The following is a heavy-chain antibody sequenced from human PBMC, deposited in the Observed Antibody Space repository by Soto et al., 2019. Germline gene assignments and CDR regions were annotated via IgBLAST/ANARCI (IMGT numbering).Heavy chain of an antibody. D-gene: IGHD6-6*01. CDR2: INPNSGGT. CDR3: ASRGGPNRAYSSSFSSLPYS. J-gene: IGHJ4*02. Sequence: ASVKVTCKAAGYTFTGYYMHWVRQAPGQGLEWMGWINPNSGGTNYAQKFQGRVTMTRATSISTTYMELSRLRSDDTAVYYCASRGGPNRAYSSSFSSLPYSWGQGTLVTVSS. V-gene: IGHV1-2*02. CDR1: GYTFTGYY.